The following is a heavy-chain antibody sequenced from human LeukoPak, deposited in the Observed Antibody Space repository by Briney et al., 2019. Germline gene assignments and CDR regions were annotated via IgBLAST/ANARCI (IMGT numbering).Heavy chain of an antibody. J-gene: IGHJ6*03. CDR3: AREIERYNWNDGGNYYYYYYMDV. V-gene: IGHV4-34*01. CDR2: INHSGST. Sequence: SETLSLTCAVYGGSFSGYYWSWIRQPPGKGLEWIGEINHSGSTNYNPSLKSRVTISVDTSKNQFSLKLSSVTAADTAVYYCAREIERYNWNDGGNYYYYYYMDVWGKGTTVTISS. D-gene: IGHD1-1*01. CDR1: GGSFSGYY.